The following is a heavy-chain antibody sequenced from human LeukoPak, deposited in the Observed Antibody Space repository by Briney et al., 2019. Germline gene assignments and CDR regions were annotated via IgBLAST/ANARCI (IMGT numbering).Heavy chain of an antibody. D-gene: IGHD2-2*02. J-gene: IGHJ3*02. V-gene: IGHV5-51*01. CDR3: ARRDKYCTSTGCYKDAFDI. CDR1: GYSFTNYW. Sequence: GESLKISCKGSGYSFTNYWIDWVRQMPGKGLEWMGLIYPGDSDTRYSPSFQGQVTISADKSISTAYLQWSSLMASDTAIYFCARRDKYCTSTGCYKDAFDIWGQGTMVTVSS. CDR2: IYPGDSDT.